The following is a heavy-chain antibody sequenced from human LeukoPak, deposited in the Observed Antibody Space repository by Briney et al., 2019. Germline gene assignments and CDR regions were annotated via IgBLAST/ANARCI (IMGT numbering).Heavy chain of an antibody. Sequence: ASVKVSCRAFGYTFTGYYMHWVRQAPGQGLEWMGRINPNSGGTNYAQKFQGRVTMTRDTSISTAYMELSRLRSDDTAVYYCARSYYYGSGSYYPTNWFDPWGQGTLVTVSS. V-gene: IGHV1-2*06. CDR3: ARSYYYGSGSYYPTNWFDP. CDR2: INPNSGGT. D-gene: IGHD3-10*01. J-gene: IGHJ5*02. CDR1: GYTFTGYY.